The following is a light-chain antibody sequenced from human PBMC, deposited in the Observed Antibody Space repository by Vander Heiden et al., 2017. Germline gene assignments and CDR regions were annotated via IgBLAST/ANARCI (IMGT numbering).Light chain of an antibody. J-gene: IGLJ2*01. CDR3: QAWDSSGI. CDR1: RLDDKY. CDR2: QDN. V-gene: IGLV3-1*01. Sequence: SYELTQPPSVSVSPGQTATITCSGDRLDDKYACWYQQKPGQSPVLVIYQDNRRPSGIPERFSGSNSGNTATLTISGTQAMDEADYYCQAWDSSGIFGGGTKLTVL.